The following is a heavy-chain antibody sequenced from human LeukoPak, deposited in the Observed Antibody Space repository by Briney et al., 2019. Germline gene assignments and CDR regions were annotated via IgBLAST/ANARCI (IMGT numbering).Heavy chain of an antibody. D-gene: IGHD5-12*01. CDR3: ARRGYSGYDDAFDI. CDR2: INTNTGNP. CDR1: GYTFTSYA. Sequence: ASVKVSCKASGYTFTSYAMNWVRQAPGQGLEWMGWINTNTGNPTYAQGFTGRFVFSLDTSVSTAYLQRSSLKASDTAMYYCARRGYSGYDDAFDIWGQGTMVTVSS. V-gene: IGHV7-4-1*02. J-gene: IGHJ3*02.